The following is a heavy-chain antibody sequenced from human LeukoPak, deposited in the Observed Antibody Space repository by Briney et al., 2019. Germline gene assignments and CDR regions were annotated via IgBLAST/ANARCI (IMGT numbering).Heavy chain of an antibody. J-gene: IGHJ3*02. CDR3: AGFLDAFDI. V-gene: IGHV3-23*01. CDR2: IRSSGANT. Sequence: GGSLRLSCAASGFTFSDYTMTWVRQAPGKGLEWVSTIRSSGANTYYADSVKGRFTISRDNSKNMLYLQMNSLRAEDTAVYYCAGFLDAFDIWGQGTLVTVSS. CDR1: GFTFSDYT. D-gene: IGHD1-1*01.